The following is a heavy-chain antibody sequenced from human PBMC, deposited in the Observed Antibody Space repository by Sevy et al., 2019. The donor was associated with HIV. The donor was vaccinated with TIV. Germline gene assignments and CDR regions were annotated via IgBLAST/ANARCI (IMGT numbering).Heavy chain of an antibody. CDR3: AKRRVQSGLSGGGANYGMDV. V-gene: IGHV3-23*01. J-gene: IGHJ6*02. Sequence: GGSLRLSCAASGFPFSSYAMSWVRQAPGRGLEWVSTLIGGGRRTYCADSVTGRFIISRDNSRNTLYLQRNSLRAEDMAIYYCAKRRVQSGLSGGGANYGMDVCGRGTTVTVSS. D-gene: IGHD2-8*02. CDR2: LIGGGRRT. CDR1: GFPFSSYA.